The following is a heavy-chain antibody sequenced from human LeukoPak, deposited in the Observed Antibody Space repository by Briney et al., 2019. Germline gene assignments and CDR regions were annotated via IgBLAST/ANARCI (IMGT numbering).Heavy chain of an antibody. J-gene: IGHJ6*03. Sequence: GGSLRLSCAASDFTFSSYEMNWVRQAPGKGLEWVSYISTSGSGIHYSDSVKGRFTISRDNAKNSLYLQMNSLRAEDTSVYYCARDRQGYMDVWGKGTTVTVSS. V-gene: IGHV3-48*03. CDR3: ARDRQGYMDV. CDR2: ISTSGSGI. CDR1: DFTFSSYE.